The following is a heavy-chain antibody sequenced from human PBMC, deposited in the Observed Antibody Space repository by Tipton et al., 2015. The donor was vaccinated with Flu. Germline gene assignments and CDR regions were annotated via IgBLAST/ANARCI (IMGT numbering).Heavy chain of an antibody. CDR1: GFTVSSNY. Sequence: GSLRLSCAASGFTVSSNYMSWVRQSPGKGLEWVSVIYSDGSTYYIDSVKGRFTISRDNSKNMLSLQMNNLRAEDTAVYYCARFSVRGESDYWGQGTLVTVSS. D-gene: IGHD3-10*01. CDR2: IYSDGST. J-gene: IGHJ4*02. V-gene: IGHV3-53*01. CDR3: ARFSVRGESDY.